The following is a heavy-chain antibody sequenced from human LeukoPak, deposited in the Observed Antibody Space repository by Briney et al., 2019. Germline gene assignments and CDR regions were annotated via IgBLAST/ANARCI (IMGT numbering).Heavy chain of an antibody. CDR3: TRVSSSGWYVDGMDV. V-gene: IGHV3-49*04. Sequence: PGGSLRLSCTASGFTFGDYAMSWVRQAPGKGLECVGFIRSKAYGGTTEYAASVKGRFTISRDDSKSIAYLQMNSLKTEDTAVYYCTRVSSSGWYVDGMDVWGKGTTVTVSS. CDR2: IRSKAYGGTT. CDR1: GFTFGDYA. J-gene: IGHJ6*04. D-gene: IGHD6-19*01.